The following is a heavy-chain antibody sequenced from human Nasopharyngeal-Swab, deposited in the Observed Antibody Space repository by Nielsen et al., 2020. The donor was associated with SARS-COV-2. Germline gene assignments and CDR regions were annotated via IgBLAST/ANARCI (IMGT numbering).Heavy chain of an antibody. D-gene: IGHD3-10*01. CDR2: MFSDGSDQ. CDR1: GFIFSDHI. CDR3: VREGPYGSGSSFDY. V-gene: IGHV3-30*03. J-gene: IGHJ4*02. Sequence: GESLKISCAASGFIFSDHILDWVRQAPGKGLEWVALMFSDGSDQYYADSVKGRFTISGDTSTNTLYLQMNSLRADDTAVYYCVREGPYGSGSSFDYWGQGTLVTVSS.